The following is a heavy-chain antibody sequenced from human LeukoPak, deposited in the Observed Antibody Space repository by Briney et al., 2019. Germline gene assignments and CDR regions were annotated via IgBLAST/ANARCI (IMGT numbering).Heavy chain of an antibody. CDR3: ARAVWFGELGSGDYYYYGIDV. CDR1: GGSISSSNW. CDR2: IYHSGST. Sequence: SETLSLTCAVSGGSISSSNWWSWVRQPPGKGLEWIGEIYHSGSTNYNPSLKSRVTISVDKSKNQFSLKLSSVTAADTAVYYCARAVWFGELGSGDYYYYGIDVWGKGTTVTVSS. V-gene: IGHV4-4*02. D-gene: IGHD3-10*01. J-gene: IGHJ6*04.